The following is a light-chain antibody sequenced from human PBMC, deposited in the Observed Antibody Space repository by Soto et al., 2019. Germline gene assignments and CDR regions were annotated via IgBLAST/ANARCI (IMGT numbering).Light chain of an antibody. CDR2: EGN. CDR1: SSDVGSYNL. Sequence: QSVLTQPASVSGSPGQSITISCTGTSSDVGSYNLVSWYRQHPGKAPKLMIYEGNKRPSGVSNRFSGSKSANTASLTISGLQTEDEADYYCCSYAATNTFVFGTRTKLTVL. J-gene: IGLJ1*01. V-gene: IGLV2-23*01. CDR3: CSYAATNTFV.